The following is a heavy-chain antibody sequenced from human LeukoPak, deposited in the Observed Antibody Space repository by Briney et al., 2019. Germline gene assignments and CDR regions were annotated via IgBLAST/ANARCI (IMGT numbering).Heavy chain of an antibody. CDR1: GGSISSGGYY. V-gene: IGHV4-31*03. J-gene: IGHJ6*02. CDR2: IYYSGST. Sequence: SQTLSLTCTVSGGSISSGGYYGSWIRQHPGKGLEWIGYIYYSGSTYYNPSLKSRVTISVDTSKNQFSLKLSSVTAADTAVYYCARVIWSSGWSDIHYGMDVWGQGTTVTVSS. CDR3: ARVIWSSGWSDIHYGMDV. D-gene: IGHD6-19*01.